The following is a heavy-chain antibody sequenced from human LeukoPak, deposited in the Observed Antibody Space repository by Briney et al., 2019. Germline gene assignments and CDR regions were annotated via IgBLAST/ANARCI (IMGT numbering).Heavy chain of an antibody. CDR1: GHTLTELS. CDR3: ARVGKLHYYDSSGYVGY. V-gene: IGHV1-2*02. D-gene: IGHD3-22*01. J-gene: IGHJ4*02. CDR2: INPNSGGT. Sequence: ASVKVSCKISGHTLTELSIHWVRQAPGQGLEWMGWINPNSGGTNYAQKFQGRVTMTRDTSISTAYMELSRLRSDDTAVYYCARVGKLHYYDSSGYVGYWGQGTLVTVSS.